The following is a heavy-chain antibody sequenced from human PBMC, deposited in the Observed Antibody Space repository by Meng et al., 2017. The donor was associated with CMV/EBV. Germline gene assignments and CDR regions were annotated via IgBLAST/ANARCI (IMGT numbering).Heavy chain of an antibody. J-gene: IGHJ4*02. V-gene: IGHV3-30*02. Sequence: GESLKISCAASGFTFSSYAMHWVRQAPGKGLEWVAFIRYDGSNKYYADSVKGRFTISRDNSKNTLYLQMNSLRAEDTAVYYCAKDRVSQFDYWGQGTLVTVSS. CDR3: AKDRVSQFDY. D-gene: IGHD4-11*01. CDR2: IRYDGSNK. CDR1: GFTFSSYA.